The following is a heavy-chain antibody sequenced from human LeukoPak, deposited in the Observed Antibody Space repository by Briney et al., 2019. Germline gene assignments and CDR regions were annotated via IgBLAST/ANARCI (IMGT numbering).Heavy chain of an antibody. J-gene: IGHJ4*02. V-gene: IGHV3-7*01. CDR3: AREGNYYDSSGYYGY. D-gene: IGHD3-22*01. CDR1: GFTFSSYW. CDR2: IKQDGSEK. Sequence: PGGSLRLSCAASGFTFSSYWMSWVRQAPGKGLEWVANIKQDGSEKYYVDSVKGRFTISRDNAKNSLYLQMNSLRAEDTAVYYCAREGNYYDSSGYYGYWGQGTLVTASS.